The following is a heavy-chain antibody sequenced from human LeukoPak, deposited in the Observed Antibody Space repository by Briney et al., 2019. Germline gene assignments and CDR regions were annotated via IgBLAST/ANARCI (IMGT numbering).Heavy chain of an antibody. V-gene: IGHV1-69*05. Sequence: VASVKVSCKASGGTFSSYAISWVRQAPGQGVEWMGGIIPIFGTANYAQKFQGRVTITTDESTSTAYMELSSLRSEDTAVYYCARGNTMTSTFDIWGQGTMVTVSS. J-gene: IGHJ3*02. CDR3: ARGNTMTSTFDI. CDR1: GGTFSSYA. CDR2: IIPIFGTA. D-gene: IGHD3-22*01.